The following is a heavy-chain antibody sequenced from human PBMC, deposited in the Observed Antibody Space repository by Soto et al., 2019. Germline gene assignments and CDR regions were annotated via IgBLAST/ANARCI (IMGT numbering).Heavy chain of an antibody. CDR2: ISYDGNKK. D-gene: IGHD3-10*01. CDR1: GFTFSSYA. V-gene: IGHV3-30-3*01. CDR3: ARDRADYYYGSGPFDP. J-gene: IGHJ5*02. Sequence: QVQLVESGGGVVQPGRSLRLSCAASGFTFSSYAIHWVRQAPGKGLEWVAVISYDGNKKYYADSVKGRFTISRDNSKNTLYLQMNSLRAEDTAVYYCARDRADYYYGSGPFDPWGQGTLVTVSS.